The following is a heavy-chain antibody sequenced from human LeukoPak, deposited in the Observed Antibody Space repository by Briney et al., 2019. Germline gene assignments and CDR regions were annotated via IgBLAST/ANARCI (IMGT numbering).Heavy chain of an antibody. V-gene: IGHV1-2*02. CDR1: GYTFTGYY. J-gene: IGHJ4*02. CDR2: INPNSGGT. D-gene: IGHD3-22*01. CDR3: ARERGYDSSGYYAPPDY. Sequence: RASVKVSCKASGYTFTGYYMHWVRQAPGQGLEWMGWINPNSGGTNYAQKFQGRVTMTRDTSISTAYMELSRLRSDDTAVYYCARERGYDSSGYYAPPDYWGQGTLVTVSS.